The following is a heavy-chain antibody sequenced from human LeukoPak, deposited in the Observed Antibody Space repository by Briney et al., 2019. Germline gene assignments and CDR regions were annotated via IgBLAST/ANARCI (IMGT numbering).Heavy chain of an antibody. CDR1: EGTLSGYF. D-gene: IGHD3-10*01. Sequence: PSETLSLTCAVYEGTLSGYFWSWVRQPPGKGLEWIGEIYHSGSTNYNPSLKSRVTISVDKSKNQFSLKLSSVTAADTAVYYCARDQSGRGSGSYPYYFDYWGQGTLVTVSS. V-gene: IGHV4-34*01. J-gene: IGHJ4*02. CDR3: ARDQSGRGSGSYPYYFDY. CDR2: IYHSGST.